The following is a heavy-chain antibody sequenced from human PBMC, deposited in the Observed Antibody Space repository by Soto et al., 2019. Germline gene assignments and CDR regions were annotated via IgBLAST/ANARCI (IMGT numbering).Heavy chain of an antibody. V-gene: IGHV3-30*04. CDR1: GFTFSDYA. CDR2: IYFDGRNE. Sequence: GGSLRPSCAASGFTFSDYAMHWVRQAPGEGLEWVAIIYFDGRNENYAESVQGRFTISRDNSENTPYLQMNSLRADDTAVYYWARPAARVIFYPGMDVWGQGTTVTVSS. D-gene: IGHD2-2*01. J-gene: IGHJ6*02. CDR3: ARPAARVIFYPGMDV.